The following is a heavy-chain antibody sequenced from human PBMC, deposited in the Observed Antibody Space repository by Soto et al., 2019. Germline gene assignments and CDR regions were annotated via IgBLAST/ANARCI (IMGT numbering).Heavy chain of an antibody. CDR1: GYTFTSYY. CDR3: ARDASSGWYDY. Sequence: GASVKVSCKASGYTFTSYYMHWVRPAPGQGLEWMGIINPSGGSTSYAQKFQGRVTMTRDTSTSTVYMELSSLRSEDTAVYYCARDASSGWYDYWGQGTLVTVSS. CDR2: INPSGGST. V-gene: IGHV1-46*01. D-gene: IGHD6-19*01. J-gene: IGHJ4*02.